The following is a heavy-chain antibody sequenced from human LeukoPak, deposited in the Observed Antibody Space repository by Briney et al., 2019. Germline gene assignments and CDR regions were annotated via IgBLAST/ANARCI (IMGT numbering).Heavy chain of an antibody. CDR1: GFNFDRYT. J-gene: IGHJ4*02. D-gene: IGHD3-10*02. V-gene: IGHV3-43*01. CDR3: AKELDTMFFDY. CDR2: AGWAGGTT. Sequence: GGSLRLSCATSGFNFDRYTIHWVRQAPGKGLEWVSLAGWAGGTTFYSDSVRGRFTISRDSGRKSVYLQVNSLTTDDTAFYFCAKELDTMFFDYWGQGALVTVSS.